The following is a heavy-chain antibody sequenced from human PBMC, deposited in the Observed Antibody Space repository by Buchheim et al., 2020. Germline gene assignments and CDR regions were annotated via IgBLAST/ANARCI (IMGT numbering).Heavy chain of an antibody. V-gene: IGHV4-59*01. CDR1: GGSISSYY. CDR3: ARDIDY. Sequence: QVPLQESGPGLVKPSETLSLTCTVSGGSISSYYWSWIRQPPGKGLEWIGYIYHSGSTNYIPSLKSRVTISIETSKNQFSLKLSSVTAADTAVYYCARDIDYWGQGTL. J-gene: IGHJ4*01. CDR2: IYHSGST.